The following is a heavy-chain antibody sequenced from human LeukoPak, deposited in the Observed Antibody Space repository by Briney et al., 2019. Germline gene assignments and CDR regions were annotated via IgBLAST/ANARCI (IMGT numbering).Heavy chain of an antibody. CDR3: AKVTSGSYTFDY. J-gene: IGHJ4*02. Sequence: GASLRLSCAASGFTFSSYAMSWVRQAPGKGLEWVSAICGSGGSTYYADSVKGRFTISRDNSKNTLYLQMNSLRAEDTAVYYCAKVTSGSYTFDYWGQGTLVTVSS. D-gene: IGHD1-26*01. V-gene: IGHV3-23*01. CDR2: ICGSGGST. CDR1: GFTFSSYA.